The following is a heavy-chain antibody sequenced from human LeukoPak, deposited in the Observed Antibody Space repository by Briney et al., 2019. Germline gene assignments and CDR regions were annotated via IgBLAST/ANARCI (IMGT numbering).Heavy chain of an antibody. CDR3: AGDRATSYFDY. CDR2: INQDGSEK. CDR1: GITFSRFW. Sequence: GGSLRLSCAASGITFSRFWMSWVRQAPGKGLQWVANINQDGSEKHYVDSVKGRFTISRDNAENSLYLQMNSLRAEDTAVYYCAGDRATSYFDYWGQGALVTISS. J-gene: IGHJ4*02. V-gene: IGHV3-7*01. D-gene: IGHD1-26*01.